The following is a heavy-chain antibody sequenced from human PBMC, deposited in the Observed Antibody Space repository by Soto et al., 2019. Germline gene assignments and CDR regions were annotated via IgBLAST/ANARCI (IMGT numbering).Heavy chain of an antibody. CDR3: ARWGDILTGYYPDE. Sequence: GGSLRLSCAASGFTFSSYSMNWVRQAPGKGLEWVSYISSSSSTIYYADSVKGRFTISRDNAKNSLYLQMNSLRAEDTAVYYWARWGDILTGYYPDEWAQRTLVTVSS. D-gene: IGHD3-9*01. V-gene: IGHV3-48*01. J-gene: IGHJ4*02. CDR2: ISSSSSTI. CDR1: GFTFSSYS.